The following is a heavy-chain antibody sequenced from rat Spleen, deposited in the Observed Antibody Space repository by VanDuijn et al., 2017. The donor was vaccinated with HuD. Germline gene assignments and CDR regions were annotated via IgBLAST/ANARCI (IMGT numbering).Heavy chain of an antibody. J-gene: IGHJ2*01. CDR3: ARIPYYYSSFDY. V-gene: IGHV2-32*01. CDR1: GFSLTSYH. D-gene: IGHD1-2*01. CDR2: MWSDGDT. Sequence: QVQLKESGPGLVQPSQTLSLTCTVSGFSLTSYHVHWVRQPPGKGLEWMGMMWSDGDTDYNSAIKSRLSISRDTSKTQVFLKMNSLQTEDTAMYFCARIPYYYSSFDYWGQGVMVTVSS.